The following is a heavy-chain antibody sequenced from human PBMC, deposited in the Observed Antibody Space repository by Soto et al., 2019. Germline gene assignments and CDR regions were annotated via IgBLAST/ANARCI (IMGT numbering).Heavy chain of an antibody. J-gene: IGHJ4*02. CDR2: VSPDSGTA. CDR3: EVTTGY. CDR1: GYTFTDYD. Sequence: QGQVVQSKAEVKKPGASVKVSCKTSGYTFTDYDINWVRQAPGQGLEWMGWVSPDSGTAGYAQQFQGRVSMTSDTSTSTVYMELTSLRSEDTAVYFCEVTTGYWGQGTMVTVSS. V-gene: IGHV1-8*01. D-gene: IGHD3-9*01.